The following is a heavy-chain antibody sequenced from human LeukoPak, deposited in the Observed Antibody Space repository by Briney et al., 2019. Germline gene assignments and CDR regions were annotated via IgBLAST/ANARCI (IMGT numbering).Heavy chain of an antibody. CDR3: ARDRGTEDYGDYGWFDP. CDR1: GYTFTSYG. CDR2: ISAYNGNT. V-gene: IGHV1-18*01. D-gene: IGHD4-17*01. Sequence: ASVKVSCKASGYTFTSYGISWVRKAPGQGLEWMGWISAYNGNTNYAQKLQGRVTMTTDTSTSTAYMGLRSLRSDDTAVYYCARDRGTEDYGDYGWFDPWGQGTLVTVSS. J-gene: IGHJ5*02.